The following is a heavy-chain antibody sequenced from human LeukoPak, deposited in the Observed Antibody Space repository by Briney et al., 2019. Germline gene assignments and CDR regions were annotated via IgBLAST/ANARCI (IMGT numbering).Heavy chain of an antibody. CDR3: ARDDPRHHGMDV. V-gene: IGHV3-48*02. Sequence: GGSLRLSCAASGFSFSSYSMKWVRQAPGKGLEWVSYISSSNTIYYAVSVKGRFTISRDNAKNSLYLQMSSLRDEDTAVYYCARDDPRHHGMDVWGQGTTVIVSS. J-gene: IGHJ6*02. CDR2: ISSSNTI. CDR1: GFSFSSYS.